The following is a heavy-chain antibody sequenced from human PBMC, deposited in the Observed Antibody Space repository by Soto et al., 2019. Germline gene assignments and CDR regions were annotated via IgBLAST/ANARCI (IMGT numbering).Heavy chain of an antibody. Sequence: SETLSLTCTAYGGSFSGYYWSWIRQPPGKGLEWIGEINHSGSTNYNPSLKSRVTISVDTSKNQFSLKLSSVTAADTAVYYCARGQRCSSTSCYTWDYYYYGMDDWGQVTTFTASS. D-gene: IGHD2-2*02. V-gene: IGHV4-34*01. CDR2: INHSGST. J-gene: IGHJ6*02. CDR1: GGSFSGYY. CDR3: ARGQRCSSTSCYTWDYYYYGMDD.